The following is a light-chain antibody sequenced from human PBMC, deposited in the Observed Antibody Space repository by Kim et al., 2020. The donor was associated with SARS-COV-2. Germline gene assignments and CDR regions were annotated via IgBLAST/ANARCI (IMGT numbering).Light chain of an antibody. CDR2: AAS. V-gene: IGKV1-39*01. CDR1: QSISTF. CDR3: QQTYSTPSYT. J-gene: IGKJ2*01. Sequence: ASVGDRVAITCRASQSISTFLNWYQQKPGKAPRLLIYAASTLHSGVPSRFSGSGSGADFTLTISSLQPEDFATYYCQQTYSTPSYTFGQGTKLEI.